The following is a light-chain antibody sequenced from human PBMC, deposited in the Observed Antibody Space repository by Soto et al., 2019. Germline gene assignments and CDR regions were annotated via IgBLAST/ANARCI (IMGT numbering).Light chain of an antibody. CDR3: QQFNNWPRT. CDR2: GAS. CDR1: QSVSSY. J-gene: IGKJ1*01. V-gene: IGKV3-15*01. Sequence: EIVLTQSPATLSLSPGERATLSCGASQSVSSYLAWYQQKPGQAPRLLIYGASSRASGIPARFSGSGSGTDFTLTISSLQSEDFAVYYCQQFNNWPRTFGQGTKVDIK.